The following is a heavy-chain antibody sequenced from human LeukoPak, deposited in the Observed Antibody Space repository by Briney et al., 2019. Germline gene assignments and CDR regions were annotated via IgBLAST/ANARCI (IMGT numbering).Heavy chain of an antibody. D-gene: IGHD6-13*01. CDR2: IRNDGSNK. J-gene: IGHJ4*02. Sequence: PGGSLRLSCAASGFTFSSYGMHWVRQAPGKGLEWVAFIRNDGSNKYYADSVKGRFTISRDNSKNTLYLQMNSLRAEDTAVYYCATPQNPPSSGWYVGYFDYWGQGTLVTVSS. CDR3: ATPQNPPSSGWYVGYFDY. CDR1: GFTFSSYG. V-gene: IGHV3-30*02.